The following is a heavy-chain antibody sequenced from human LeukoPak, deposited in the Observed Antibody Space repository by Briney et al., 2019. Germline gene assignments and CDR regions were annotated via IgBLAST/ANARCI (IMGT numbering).Heavy chain of an antibody. CDR1: GGSLSSYY. J-gene: IGHJ4*02. Sequence: SETLSLTRTVSGGSLSSYYWSWIRPPAGKGLEWIGRLYTSGSTNYNPSLKSRVTMSVDTSKNQFSLKLSSVTAADTAVYYCARHQRSRSYYDSSGYLGYWGQGTLVTVSS. CDR2: LYTSGST. CDR3: ARHQRSRSYYDSSGYLGY. D-gene: IGHD3-22*01. V-gene: IGHV4-4*07.